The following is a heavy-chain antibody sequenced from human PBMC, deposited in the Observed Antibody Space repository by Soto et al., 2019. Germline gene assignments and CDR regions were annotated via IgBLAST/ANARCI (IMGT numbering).Heavy chain of an antibody. V-gene: IGHV3-30*18. CDR3: AKEQSGGYYNRGLDY. CDR1: GFTFSSYG. CDR2: ISYDGSNK. J-gene: IGHJ4*02. Sequence: PGGSLRLSCAASGFTFSSYGMHWVRQAPGKGLEWVAVISYDGSNKYYADSVKGRFTISRDNSKNTLYLQMNSLRAEDTAVYYCAKEQSGGYYNRGLDYWGQGTLVTVSS. D-gene: IGHD3-22*01.